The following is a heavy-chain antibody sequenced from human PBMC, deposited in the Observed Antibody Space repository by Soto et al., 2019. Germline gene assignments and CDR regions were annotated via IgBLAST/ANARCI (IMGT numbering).Heavy chain of an antibody. V-gene: IGHV1-18*01. J-gene: IGHJ5*02. D-gene: IGHD4-17*01. Sequence: ASVKVSCKASGYTFTSYGISWVRQAPGQGLEWMGWISAYNGNTNYAQKLQGGVTMTTDTSTSTAYMELRSLRSDDTAVYYCARDFGVYGDYVDPCWFDPWGQGTLVTVSS. CDR1: GYTFTSYG. CDR2: ISAYNGNT. CDR3: ARDFGVYGDYVDPCWFDP.